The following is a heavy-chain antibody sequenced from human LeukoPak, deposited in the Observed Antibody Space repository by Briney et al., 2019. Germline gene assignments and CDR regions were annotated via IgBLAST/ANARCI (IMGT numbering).Heavy chain of an antibody. J-gene: IGHJ4*02. CDR1: GFTFSSYA. Sequence: PGGSLRLSCAASGFTFSSYAMHWVRQAPGKGLEWVAVISYDGSNKYYADSVKGRFTISRDNAKNSLYLQMNSLRAEDTAVYFCRTRGYSAYAHDYWGQGTLVTVSS. CDR3: RTRGYSAYAHDY. D-gene: IGHD5-12*01. CDR2: ISYDGSNK. V-gene: IGHV3-30*04.